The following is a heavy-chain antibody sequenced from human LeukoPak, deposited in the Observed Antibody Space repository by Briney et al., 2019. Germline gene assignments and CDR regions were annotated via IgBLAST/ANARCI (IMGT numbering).Heavy chain of an antibody. J-gene: IGHJ6*03. CDR1: GYTFTSYY. D-gene: IGHD3-10*01. CDR2: INPSGGST. Sequence: ASVKVSCKASGYTFTSYYMHWVRQAPGQGLEWMGIINPSGGSTSYAQKFQGRVTMTRDMSTSTVYMELSSLRSEDTAVYYCARVEEAYGSGRRENYYYYYMDVWGKGTTVTISS. V-gene: IGHV1-46*01. CDR3: ARVEEAYGSGRRENYYYYYMDV.